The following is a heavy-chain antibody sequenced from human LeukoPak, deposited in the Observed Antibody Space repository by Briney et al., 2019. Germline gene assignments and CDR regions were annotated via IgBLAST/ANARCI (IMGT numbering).Heavy chain of an antibody. V-gene: IGHV4-4*07. CDR3: ASGGLRYSGTY. CDR2: IYTSGST. CDR1: GGSISSYY. J-gene: IGHJ4*02. D-gene: IGHD1-26*01. Sequence: NPSETLSLTCTVSGGSISSYYWSWIRQPAGKGLEWIGRIYTSGSTTYNSSLKSRVTMSVDTSKNQFSLKPSSVTAADTAVYYCASGGLRYSGTYWGQGTLVTVSS.